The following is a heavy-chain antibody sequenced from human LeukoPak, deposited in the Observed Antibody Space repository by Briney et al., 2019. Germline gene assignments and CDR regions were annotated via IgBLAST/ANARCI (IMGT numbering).Heavy chain of an antibody. D-gene: IGHD1-26*01. CDR2: IKQDGSEK. V-gene: IGHV3-7*01. CDR1: GFIFDDYA. CDR3: ARDIGFDY. Sequence: GGSLRLSCAASGFIFDDYAMHWVRQAPGKGLEWVANIKQDGSEKYYVDSVKGRFIISRDNAKNSLYLQMNSLRAEDTAVYYCARDIGFDYWGQGTLVTVSS. J-gene: IGHJ4*02.